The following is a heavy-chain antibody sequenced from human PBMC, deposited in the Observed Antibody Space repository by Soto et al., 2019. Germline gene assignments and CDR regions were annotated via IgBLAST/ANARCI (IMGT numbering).Heavy chain of an antibody. J-gene: IGHJ4*02. CDR1: GYTFTSYG. CDR3: ARIEYCGGDCYSSLDY. Sequence: ASVKVSCKASGYTFTSYGISWVRQAPGQGLEWMGWISAYNGNTNYAQKLQGRVTMTTDTSTSTAYMELRSLRSDDTAVYYCARIEYCGGDCYSSLDYWGQGTLVTVSS. V-gene: IGHV1-18*04. CDR2: ISAYNGNT. D-gene: IGHD2-21*02.